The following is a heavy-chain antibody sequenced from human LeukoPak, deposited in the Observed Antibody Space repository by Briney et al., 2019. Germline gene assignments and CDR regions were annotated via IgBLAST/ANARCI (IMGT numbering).Heavy chain of an antibody. CDR2: IIPMFGTT. D-gene: IGHD4-11*01. J-gene: IGHJ6*03. Sequence: VASVKVSCKASGGTFSNYAISWVRQAPGQGLEWMGRIIPMFGTTNYAQKFQGRVTITTDESTSTANMEVSSLRIEDTAVYYCASVTVTTWAPDGHMDVWGKGTTVTVSS. CDR1: GGTFSNYA. V-gene: IGHV1-69*05. CDR3: ASVTVTTWAPDGHMDV.